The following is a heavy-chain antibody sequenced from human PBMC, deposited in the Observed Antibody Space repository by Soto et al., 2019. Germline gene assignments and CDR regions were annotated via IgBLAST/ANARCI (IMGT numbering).Heavy chain of an antibody. CDR3: AREIVTAGGNNYFDP. J-gene: IGHJ5*02. CDR1: GGTVASSHW. V-gene: IGHV4-4*02. CDR2: VYHTGAT. Sequence: PSETLSLTCGVSGGTVASSHWWSWVRQSPSRGLEWIGNVYHTGATNFNPSLQSRVTFSVDKSNNQFSLRLTSLTAADTAVYFCAREIVTAGGNNYFDPWGPGTLVTVSS. D-gene: IGHD2-21*02.